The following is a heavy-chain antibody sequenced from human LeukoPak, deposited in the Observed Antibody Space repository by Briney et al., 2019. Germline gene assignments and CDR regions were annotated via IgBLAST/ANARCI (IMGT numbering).Heavy chain of an antibody. V-gene: IGHV1-2*06. CDR1: GYTFTSYG. CDR3: ARDYCSSTSCLFDY. Sequence: ASVKVSCKASGYTFTSYGISWVQQAPGQGLEWMGRINPNSGDTNYAQKFQGRVAMTRDTSISTAYMELSRLRSDDTAVYYCARDYCSSTSCLFDYWGQGTLVSVSS. CDR2: INPNSGDT. J-gene: IGHJ4*02. D-gene: IGHD2-2*01.